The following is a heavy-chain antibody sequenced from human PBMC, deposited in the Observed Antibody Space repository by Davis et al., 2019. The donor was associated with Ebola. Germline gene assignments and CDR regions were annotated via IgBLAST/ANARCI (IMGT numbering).Heavy chain of an antibody. V-gene: IGHV4-39*01. Sequence: GSLRLSCTVSGVSISTSSYYWGWIRQPPGKGLEWIGTIYSSGDTYYNPSLKSRVTISVDTSKNHLSLKLTSVIAADTAVYYCARRGEWLRFYHFDYWGQGALVTVSS. CDR2: IYSSGDT. CDR1: GVSISTSSYY. CDR3: ARRGEWLRFYHFDY. J-gene: IGHJ4*02. D-gene: IGHD5-12*01.